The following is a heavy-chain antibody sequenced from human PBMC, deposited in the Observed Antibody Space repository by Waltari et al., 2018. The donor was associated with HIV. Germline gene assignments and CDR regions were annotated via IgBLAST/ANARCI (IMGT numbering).Heavy chain of an antibody. V-gene: IGHV4-39*01. Sequence: QLQLQESGPGLVKPSETLSLTCTVSGGSISSSSYYWGWIRQPPGKGLEWIGSIYYSGSTYYNPSLKSRVTISVDTSKNQFSLKLSSVTAADTAVYYCVEMATMDWYFDLWGRGTLVTVSS. J-gene: IGHJ2*01. CDR1: GGSISSSSYY. CDR2: IYYSGST. D-gene: IGHD5-12*01. CDR3: VEMATMDWYFDL.